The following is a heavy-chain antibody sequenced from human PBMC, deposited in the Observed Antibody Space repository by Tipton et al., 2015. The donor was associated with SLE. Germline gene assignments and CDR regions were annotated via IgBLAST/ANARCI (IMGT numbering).Heavy chain of an antibody. V-gene: IGHV4-59*12. D-gene: IGHD6-19*01. J-gene: IGHJ4*02. CDR1: GGSISTYY. Sequence: TLSLTCTVSGGSISTYYWSWIRQPPGKGLEWIGTLYYSGGTNYNSSLTSRVTISEDTSKTHFSLHLNSVTAADTAVYYCAREKADSSGWTEYWGQGTLVTVSS. CDR3: AREKADSSGWTEY. CDR2: LYYSGGT.